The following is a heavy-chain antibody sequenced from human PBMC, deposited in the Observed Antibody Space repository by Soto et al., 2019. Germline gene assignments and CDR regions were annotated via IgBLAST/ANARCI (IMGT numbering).Heavy chain of an antibody. CDR2: IIPIFGTA. D-gene: IGHD6-19*01. CDR1: GGTFSNYA. J-gene: IGHJ4*02. V-gene: IGHV1-69*14. Sequence: QVQLVQSGADVKKPGSSVKVSCEVSGGTFSNYAFTWVRQGPGQGLEWMGGIIPIFGTANYARQFKGRFAISADKSTTTTYMELSNLTSEDTAVYYCARVAETGYTSGWYYFDYWGQGSLVTVSS. CDR3: ARVAETGYTSGWYYFDY.